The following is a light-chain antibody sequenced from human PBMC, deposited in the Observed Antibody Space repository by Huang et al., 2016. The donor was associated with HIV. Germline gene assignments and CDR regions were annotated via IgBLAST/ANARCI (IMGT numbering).Light chain of an antibody. Sequence: EIVLTQSPATLSLSPGERATLSCRASQSVSTYLAWFQQKRGQPPRLLIYDVSNRATGIPARFRGSVSGTDFTLTISRLEPEDFAVYYCQQRGNWPFTFGQGTRLEIK. CDR1: QSVSTY. J-gene: IGKJ5*01. CDR2: DVS. V-gene: IGKV3-11*01. CDR3: QQRGNWPFT.